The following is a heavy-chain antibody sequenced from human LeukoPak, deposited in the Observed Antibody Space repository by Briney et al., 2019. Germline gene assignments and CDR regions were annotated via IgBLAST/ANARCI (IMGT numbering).Heavy chain of an antibody. CDR1: GYSFTSYW. CDR2: IYPGDSDT. V-gene: IGHV5-51*01. J-gene: IGHJ6*03. D-gene: IGHD6-13*01. Sequence: GESLKISCKGSGYSFTSYWIGWVRQMPGKGLEWMGIIYPGDSDTRYSPSFQGQVTISADKSISTAYLQWSSLKASDTAMYYCARRGVAAGTDWYYYYMDVWGKGTTVTVSS. CDR3: ARRGVAAGTDWYYYYMDV.